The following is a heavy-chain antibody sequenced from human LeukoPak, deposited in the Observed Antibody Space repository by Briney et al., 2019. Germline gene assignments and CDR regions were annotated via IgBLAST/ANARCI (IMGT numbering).Heavy chain of an antibody. Sequence: PGGSLRLSCAASGFSFSRYWMHWVRQAPGKGLVWVSQINTGGGSTNYADSVKGRFTISRDNAKNTLYLQMNSLRAEDTAMYYCARVSSKTMVRALITKKNYYYYYMDVWGKGTTVTISS. CDR2: INTGGGST. CDR1: GFSFSRYW. V-gene: IGHV3-74*01. CDR3: ARVSSKTMVRALITKKNYYYYYMDV. J-gene: IGHJ6*03. D-gene: IGHD3-10*01.